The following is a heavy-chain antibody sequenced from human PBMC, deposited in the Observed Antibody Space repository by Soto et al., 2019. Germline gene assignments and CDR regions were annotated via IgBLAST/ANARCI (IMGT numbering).Heavy chain of an antibody. J-gene: IGHJ4*02. CDR3: AREYTYGSNFFDC. Sequence: SETLSLTCTVSGGSISSAAYYWSWVRQHPGKGLEWIGYISHSGSTYYTPSLKSRVIISADTSKNQFSLNLTSVTAADTAVYYCAREYTYGSNFFDCWGQGALVTVSS. D-gene: IGHD5-18*01. CDR1: GGSISSAAYY. V-gene: IGHV4-31*03. CDR2: ISHSGST.